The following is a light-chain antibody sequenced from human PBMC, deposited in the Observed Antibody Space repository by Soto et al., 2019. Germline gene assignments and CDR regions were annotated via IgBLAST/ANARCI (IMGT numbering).Light chain of an antibody. J-gene: IGLJ2*01. CDR2: SDT. Sequence: SYELTQPPSVSVAPGKTASISCGGNNIGSKGVHGYQQKPRQAPVLVIYSDTDLPPVIPERFSGSNSANLATLTISRVEAGDEADEYCQVWDSGSAHVVFGGGTKLTVL. CDR1: NIGSKG. V-gene: IGLV3-21*04. CDR3: QVWDSGSAHVV.